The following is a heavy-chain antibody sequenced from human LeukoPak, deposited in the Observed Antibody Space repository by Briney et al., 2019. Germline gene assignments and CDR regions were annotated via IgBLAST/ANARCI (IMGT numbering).Heavy chain of an antibody. V-gene: IGHV3-11*01. CDR1: GFTFSDYY. CDR3: ARGKNYDFWSGYQNWFDP. CDR2: ISSSGSTI. D-gene: IGHD3-3*01. Sequence: GGSLRLSCAASGFTFSDYYMSWIRQAPGKGLEWVSYISSSGSTIYYADSVKGRFTISRDNAKNSLYLQMNSLRAEDTAVYYCARGKNYDFWSGYQNWFDPWGQGTLVTVSS. J-gene: IGHJ5*02.